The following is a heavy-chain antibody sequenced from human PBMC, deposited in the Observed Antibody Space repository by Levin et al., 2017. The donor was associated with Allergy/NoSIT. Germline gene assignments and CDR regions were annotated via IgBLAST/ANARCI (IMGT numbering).Heavy chain of an antibody. J-gene: IGHJ4*02. CDR2: INHSGST. CDR3: AREHYDFWSGYHDGD. CDR1: GGSFSGYY. Sequence: GSLRLSCAVYGGSFSGYYWSWIRQPPGKGLEWIGEINHSGSTNYNPSLKSRVTISVDTSKNQFSLKLSSVTAADTAVYYCAREHYDFWSGYHDGDWGQGTLVTVSS. V-gene: IGHV4-34*01. D-gene: IGHD3-3*01.